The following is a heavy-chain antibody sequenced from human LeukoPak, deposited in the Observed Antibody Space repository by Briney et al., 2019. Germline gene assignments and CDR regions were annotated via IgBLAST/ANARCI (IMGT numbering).Heavy chain of an antibody. J-gene: IGHJ4*02. Sequence: KPSETLSLTCTVSGDSISTYYWSWIRQSARKGLEWIGRIYTSGSTNYNPSLKGRVTMSVDTSKDQFSLKLSSVTAADTAVYYCARAGYYYDGSGYYYADYWGQGTLVTVSS. CDR2: IYTSGST. V-gene: IGHV4-4*07. D-gene: IGHD3-22*01. CDR1: GDSISTYY. CDR3: ARAGYYYDGSGYYYADY.